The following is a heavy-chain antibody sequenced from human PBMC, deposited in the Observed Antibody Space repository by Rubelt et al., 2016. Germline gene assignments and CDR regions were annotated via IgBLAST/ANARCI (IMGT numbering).Heavy chain of an antibody. CDR2: TYHSGTT. D-gene: IGHD1-7*01. CDR3: ARLLRESGTTVGFDS. CDR1: GDSISSSDDY. Sequence: QLQLQESGPGLVKPSETLSLTCTVSGDSISSSDDYWAWIRQPPGKGLEWIGSTYHSGTTFYNPALKGRVTISVDKSKKQLSLKWNSVTAADTAVYYCARLLRESGTTVGFDSWGQGTLVTVSS. V-gene: IGHV4-39*01. J-gene: IGHJ4*02.